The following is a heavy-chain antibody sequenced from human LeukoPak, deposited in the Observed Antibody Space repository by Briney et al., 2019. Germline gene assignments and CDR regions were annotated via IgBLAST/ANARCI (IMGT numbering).Heavy chain of an antibody. Sequence: SETLSLTCAVYGGSFSGYYWSWIRQPPGKGLEWIGEINHSGSTNYNPSLKSRVTISVDTSKNQFSLKLSSVTAADTAVYYCARVFLFMVPSGRYYGMDVWGKGTTVTVSS. V-gene: IGHV4-34*01. CDR3: ARVFLFMVPSGRYYGMDV. J-gene: IGHJ6*04. D-gene: IGHD1-26*01. CDR1: GGSFSGYY. CDR2: INHSGST.